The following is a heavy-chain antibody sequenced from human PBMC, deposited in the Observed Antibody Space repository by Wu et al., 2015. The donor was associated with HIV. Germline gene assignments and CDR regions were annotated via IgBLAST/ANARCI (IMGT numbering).Heavy chain of an antibody. D-gene: IGHD3-22*01. CDR3: AREGGPYYYDSSGYPLLSTVNWFDP. Sequence: QVQLVQSGAEVKKPGSSVKVSCKASGGTFSSYAISWVRQAPGQGLEWMGGIIPIFGTANYAQKFQGRVTITTDESTSTAYMELSSLRSEDTAVYYCAREGGPYYYDSSGYPLLSTVNWFDPWGQGTLVTVSS. J-gene: IGHJ5*02. V-gene: IGHV1-69*05. CDR1: GGTFSSYA. CDR2: IIPIFGTA.